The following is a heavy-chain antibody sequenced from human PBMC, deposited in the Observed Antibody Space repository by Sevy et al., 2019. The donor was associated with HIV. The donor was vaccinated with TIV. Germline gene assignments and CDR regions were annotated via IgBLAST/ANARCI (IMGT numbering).Heavy chain of an antibody. CDR3: AREGPRIAQFDY. V-gene: IGHV4-39*02. D-gene: IGHD6-13*01. J-gene: IGHJ4*02. CDR2: IYYSGST. Sequence: SETLSLTCTVSGDSISNNDYYWAWIRQPPGKGLDWIGSIYYSGSTYYTPSLKSRVTISVDTSKNQFSLKLRSVTAADMAVYYCAREGPRIAQFDYWGQGTLVTVSS. CDR1: GDSISNNDYY.